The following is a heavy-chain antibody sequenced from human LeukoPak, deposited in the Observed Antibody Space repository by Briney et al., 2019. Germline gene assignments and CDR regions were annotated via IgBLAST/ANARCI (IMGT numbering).Heavy chain of an antibody. D-gene: IGHD6-19*01. CDR1: GGSVSSSSYY. CDR2: IYYSGST. CDR3: ARRIAVAGHYFDY. J-gene: IGHJ4*02. V-gene: IGHV4-39*01. Sequence: SETLSLTCTVSGGSVSSSSYYWGWIRQPPGKGLEWIGSIYYSGSTYYNPSLKSRVTISVDTSKNQFSLKLSSVTATDTAVYYCARRIAVAGHYFDYWGQGTLVTVSS.